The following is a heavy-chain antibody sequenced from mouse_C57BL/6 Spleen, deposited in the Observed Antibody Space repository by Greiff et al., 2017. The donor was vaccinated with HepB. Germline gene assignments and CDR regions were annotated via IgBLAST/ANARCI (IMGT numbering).Heavy chain of an antibody. J-gene: IGHJ1*03. V-gene: IGHV1-50*01. CDR3: APTSCYWYFDG. D-gene: IGHD1-1*02. CDR2: IDPSDSYT. CDR1: GYPFTSYW. Sequence: QVQLQQPGAELVKPGASVKLSCKASGYPFTSYWMQWVKQRPGQGLEWIGEIDPSDSYTNYNQKFKGKATLTVDTSSSTAYMQLSSLTSEDSAVYYGAPTSCYWYFDGWGTGTTVTVSS.